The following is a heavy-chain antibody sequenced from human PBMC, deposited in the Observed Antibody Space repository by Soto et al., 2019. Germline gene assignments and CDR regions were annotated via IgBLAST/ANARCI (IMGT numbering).Heavy chain of an antibody. Sequence: SETLSLTCTVSGGSISSYYWSWIRQPPGKGLEWIGYIYYSGSTNYNPSLKSRVTISVDTSKNQFSLKLSSVTAADTAVYYCASLGWGSRFGDLYPLPYMDVWGKGTTVTVSS. CDR1: GGSISSYY. J-gene: IGHJ6*03. D-gene: IGHD3-10*01. CDR2: IYYSGST. V-gene: IGHV4-59*08. CDR3: ASLGWGSRFGDLYPLPYMDV.